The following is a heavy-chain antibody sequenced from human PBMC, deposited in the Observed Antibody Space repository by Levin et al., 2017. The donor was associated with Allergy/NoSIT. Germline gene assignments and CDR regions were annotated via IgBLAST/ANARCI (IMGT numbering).Heavy chain of an antibody. D-gene: IGHD6-19*01. V-gene: IGHV4-34*01. CDR2: INHSGST. CDR1: GGSFSGYY. J-gene: IGHJ6*02. Sequence: SQTLSLTCAVYGGSFSGYYWSWIRQPPGKGLEWIGEINHSGSTNYNPSLKSRVTISVDTSKNQFSLKLSSVTAADTAVYYCARVRGIAVAGTHYYYYGMDVWGQGTTVTVSS. CDR3: ARVRGIAVAGTHYYYYGMDV.